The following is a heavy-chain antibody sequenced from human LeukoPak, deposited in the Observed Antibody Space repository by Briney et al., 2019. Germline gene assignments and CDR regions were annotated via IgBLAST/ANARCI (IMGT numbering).Heavy chain of an antibody. V-gene: IGHV4-4*02. J-gene: IGHJ4*02. Sequence: SGTLSLTCAVSGGSISSSNWWSWVRQPPGKGPEWIGEIYHSGSTNYNPSLKSRVTISVDKSKNQFSLKLSSVTAADTAVYYCAREMDDILTRYFDYWGQGTLVTVSS. D-gene: IGHD3-9*01. CDR1: GGSISSSNW. CDR2: IYHSGST. CDR3: AREMDDILTRYFDY.